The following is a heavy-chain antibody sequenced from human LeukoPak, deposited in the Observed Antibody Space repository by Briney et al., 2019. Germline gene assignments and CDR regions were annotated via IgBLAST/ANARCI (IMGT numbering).Heavy chain of an antibody. CDR1: GFPFSSYA. J-gene: IGHJ4*02. CDR3: AKAPAPYCSGGSCYSDY. V-gene: IGHV3-23*01. Sequence: PGGSLRLSCAASGFPFSSYAMNWARQAPGKGLEWVSSIGGSGGGTYYADSVKGRFTISRDDSKNTLYLQMNSLRAEDTALYYCAKAPAPYCSGGSCYSDYWGQGTLVTVSS. D-gene: IGHD2-15*01. CDR2: IGGSGGGT.